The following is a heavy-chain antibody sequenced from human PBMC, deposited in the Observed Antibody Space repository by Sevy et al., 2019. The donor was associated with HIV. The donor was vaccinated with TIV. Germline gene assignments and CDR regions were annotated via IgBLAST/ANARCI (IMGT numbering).Heavy chain of an antibody. CDR3: ARLTTMPTSDDYGMDV. V-gene: IGHV1-2*02. CDR1: RYTFTDYY. J-gene: IGHJ6*02. D-gene: IGHD4-17*01. Sequence: ASVKVSCKAARYTFTDYYVHWVRQGPGQGLEWMGWINPNNGGTKYAQRFQGRVTMTGDTSINTANMELGSLTSDDTAVYYCARLTTMPTSDDYGMDVWGQGTTVTVSS. CDR2: INPNNGGT.